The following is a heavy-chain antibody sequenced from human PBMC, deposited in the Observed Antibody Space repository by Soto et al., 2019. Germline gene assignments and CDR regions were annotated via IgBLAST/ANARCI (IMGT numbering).Heavy chain of an antibody. D-gene: IGHD3-10*01. CDR3: ARDNIGGWPGERKVDYYYGMDV. CDR1: GYTFTGYY. CDR2: INPNSGGT. V-gene: IGHV1-2*04. J-gene: IGHJ6*02. Sequence: ASVKVSCKASGYTFTGYYMHWVRQAPGQGLEWMGWINPNSGGTNYAQKFQGWVTMTRDTSISTAYMELSRLRSDDTAVYYCARDNIGGWPGERKVDYYYGMDVWGQGTTVTVSS.